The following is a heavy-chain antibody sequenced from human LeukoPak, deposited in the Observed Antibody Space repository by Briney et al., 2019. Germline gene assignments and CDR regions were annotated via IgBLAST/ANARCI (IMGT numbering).Heavy chain of an antibody. V-gene: IGHV3-30*02. J-gene: IGHJ4*02. CDR2: IPNDGGNK. CDR3: AKEMGQWMASDY. CDR1: GFTFSSYG. D-gene: IGHD6-19*01. Sequence: GGSLRLSCAASGFTFSSYGMHWVRQAPGKGLEWVTFIPNDGGNKYYVDSVKGRFTISRDNSKNTLYLQMNSLRAEDTAVYYCAKEMGQWMASDYWGQGTPVTVSS.